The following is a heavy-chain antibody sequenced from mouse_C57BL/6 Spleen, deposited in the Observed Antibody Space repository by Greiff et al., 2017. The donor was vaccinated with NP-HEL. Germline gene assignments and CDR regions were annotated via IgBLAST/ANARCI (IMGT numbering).Heavy chain of an antibody. CDR2: ISSGGDYI. J-gene: IGHJ4*01. Sequence: EVQRVESGEGLVKPGGSLKLSCAASGFTFSSYAMSWVRQTPEKRLEWVAYISSGGDYIYYADTVKGRFTISRDNARNTLYLQMSSLKSEDTAMYYCTRVGYYAYAMDYWGQGTSVTVSS. V-gene: IGHV5-9-1*02. D-gene: IGHD1-1*01. CDR3: TRVGYYAYAMDY. CDR1: GFTFSSYA.